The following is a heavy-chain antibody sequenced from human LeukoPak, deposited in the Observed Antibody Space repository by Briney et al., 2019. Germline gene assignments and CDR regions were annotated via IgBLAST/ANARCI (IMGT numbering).Heavy chain of an antibody. CDR2: IYYSGST. D-gene: IGHD5-18*01. CDR3: ARHRRAMVYFDY. J-gene: IGHJ4*02. V-gene: IGHV4-61*08. CDR1: GGSISSGGYY. Sequence: SETLSLTCTVSGGSISSGGYYWSWIRQPPGKGLEWIGYIYYSGSTNYNPSLKSRVTISVDTSKNQFSLKLSSVTAADTAVYYCARHRRAMVYFDYWGQGTLVTVSS.